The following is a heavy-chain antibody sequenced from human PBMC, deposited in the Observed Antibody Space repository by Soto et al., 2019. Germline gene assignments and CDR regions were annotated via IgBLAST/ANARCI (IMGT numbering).Heavy chain of an antibody. J-gene: IGHJ4*02. CDR1: GFTVSTNY. D-gene: IGHD6-13*01. Sequence: PGGSLRLSCAASGFTVSTNYMSWVRQAPGKWVEWVSVIYSGGRTQYTDTVKGRFTISRDNSKNTLYLQMNSLRADDTAVYYCEREVSSWHRYHFDSWGQATLVTGS. CDR3: EREVSSWHRYHFDS. CDR2: IYSGGRT. V-gene: IGHV3-53*01.